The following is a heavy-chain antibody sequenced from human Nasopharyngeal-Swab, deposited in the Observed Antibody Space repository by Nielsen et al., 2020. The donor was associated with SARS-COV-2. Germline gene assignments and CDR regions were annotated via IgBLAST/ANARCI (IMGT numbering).Heavy chain of an antibody. CDR1: GFTFPSNA. V-gene: IGHV3-23*01. CDR3: AKNRWGSSGWFEIDY. CDR2: INRGGGA. D-gene: IGHD6-19*01. Sequence: GGSLRLSCAASGFTFPSNAMTWVRQAPGKGLEWVSTINRGGGAYHADSVRGRFTISGDNSKNTLYLQMNSLRAEDTAVYYCAKNRWGSSGWFEIDYWGQGTLVTVSS. J-gene: IGHJ4*02.